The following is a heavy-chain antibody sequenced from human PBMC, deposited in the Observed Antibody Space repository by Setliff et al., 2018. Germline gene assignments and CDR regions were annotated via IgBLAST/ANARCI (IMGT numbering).Heavy chain of an antibody. CDR2: IYYSGST. J-gene: IGHJ5*02. CDR3: ARDGPHCVTSSCPGAWFDP. V-gene: IGHV4-39*02. D-gene: IGHD2-2*01. Sequence: PSETLSLTCTVSGGSISSSSYYWGWIRQPPGKGLEWIGSIYYSGSTYYNPSLKSRVTISVDTSKNQFSLKLTSVTAADTAVYYCARDGPHCVTSSCPGAWFDPWGQGILVTVSS. CDR1: GGSISSSSYY.